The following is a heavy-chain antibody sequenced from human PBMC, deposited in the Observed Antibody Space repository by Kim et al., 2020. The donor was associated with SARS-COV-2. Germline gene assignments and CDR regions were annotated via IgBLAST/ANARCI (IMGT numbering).Heavy chain of an antibody. CDR2: IDPSDSYT. CDR1: GYSFTSYW. D-gene: IGHD1-26*01. V-gene: IGHV5-10-1*01. Sequence: GESLKISRKGSGYSFTSYWISWVRQMPGKGLEWMGRIDPSDSYTNYSPSFQGHVTISADKSISTAYLQWSSLKASDTAMYYCASYGGWELLSAFDIWGQGTMVTVSS. CDR3: ASYGGWELLSAFDI. J-gene: IGHJ3*02.